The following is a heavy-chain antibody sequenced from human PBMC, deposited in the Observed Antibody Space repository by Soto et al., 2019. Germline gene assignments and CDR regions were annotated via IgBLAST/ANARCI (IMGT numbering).Heavy chain of an antibody. CDR3: ARNRGHPSYSSGFYYYYGMDV. J-gene: IGHJ6*02. CDR1: GGSFSGYY. V-gene: IGHV4-34*01. D-gene: IGHD6-19*01. Sequence: PSETLSLTCTVYGGSFSGYYWSWIRQTPGKGLEWIGEINHSGSTNYNPSLKSRVTISVDTSKNQFSLNLSSVTAADTAVYYCARNRGHPSYSSGFYYYYGMDVWGQGTTVTVSS. CDR2: INHSGST.